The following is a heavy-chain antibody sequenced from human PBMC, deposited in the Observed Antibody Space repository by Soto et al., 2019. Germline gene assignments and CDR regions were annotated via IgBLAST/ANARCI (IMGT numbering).Heavy chain of an antibody. CDR1: GGSISSYF. D-gene: IGHD6-13*01. CDR2: VYYTGTT. J-gene: IGHJ4*02. V-gene: IGHV4-59*01. Sequence: SETLSLTCTVSGGSISSYFYIWVRQPPGKGLEWIGSVYYTGTTDYNPSLKSRVTISVDTSKTQFSLNLRSVTAADTAVYYCARDLAAVPRAFDYWGRGTLVTVS. CDR3: ARDLAAVPRAFDY.